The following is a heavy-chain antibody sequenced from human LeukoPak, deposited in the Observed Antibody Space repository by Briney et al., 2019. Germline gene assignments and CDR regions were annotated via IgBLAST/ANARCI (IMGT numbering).Heavy chain of an antibody. V-gene: IGHV4-4*02. CDR1: GGSISSSNW. D-gene: IGHD6-19*01. J-gene: IGHJ4*02. CDR3: ARTGGSGWYSRNYFDY. Sequence: SETLSLTCAVSGGSISSSNWWSWVRQPPGKGLEWIGEIYHSGSTNYNPSLKSRVTISVDKSKNQFSLKLSSVTAADTAVYYCARTGGSGWYSRNYFDYWGQGTVVTVSS. CDR2: IYHSGST.